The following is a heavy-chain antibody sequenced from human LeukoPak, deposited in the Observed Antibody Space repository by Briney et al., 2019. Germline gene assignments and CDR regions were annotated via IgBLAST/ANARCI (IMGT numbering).Heavy chain of an antibody. J-gene: IGHJ6*02. V-gene: IGHV1-69*04. CDR2: IIPILGIA. D-gene: IGHD2-15*01. CDR1: GGTFSSYA. Sequence: ASVKVSCKASGGTFSSYAISWVRQAPGQGLEWMGRIIPILGIANYAQKFQGRVTITADKSTSTAYMELSSLRSEDTAVYYCARPAACSGGSCSSPIPLSPRNYYYYYGMDVWGQGTTVTVSS. CDR3: ARPAACSGGSCSSPIPLSPRNYYYYYGMDV.